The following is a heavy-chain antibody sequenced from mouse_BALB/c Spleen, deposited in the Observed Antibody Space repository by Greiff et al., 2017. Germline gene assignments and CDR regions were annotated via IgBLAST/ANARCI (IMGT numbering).Heavy chain of an antibody. CDR3: ARTYYDYDYYAMDY. V-gene: IGHV5-17*02. CDR2: ISSGSSTI. Sequence: DVKLVESGGGLVQPGGSRKLSCAASGFTFSSFGMHWVRQAPEKGLEWVAYISSGSSTIYYADTVKGRFTISRDNPKNTLFLQMTSLRSEDTAMYYCARTYYDYDYYAMDYWGQGTSVTVSS. CDR1: GFTFSSFG. J-gene: IGHJ4*01. D-gene: IGHD2-4*01.